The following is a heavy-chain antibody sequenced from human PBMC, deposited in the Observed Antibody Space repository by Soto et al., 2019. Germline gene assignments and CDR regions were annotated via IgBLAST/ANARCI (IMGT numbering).Heavy chain of an antibody. CDR1: GGSISSSSYY. J-gene: IGHJ6*03. CDR2: IYYSGST. Sequence: QLQLQESGPGLVKPSETLSLTCTVSGGSISSSSYYWGWIRQPPGKGLEWIGSIYYSGSTYYNPSLKSRVTKSVDTSKNQYSLKLSSVTVANTAVYYCASLPKCYGTYYYYMDVWGKGTTVTVSS. D-gene: IGHD2-15*01. V-gene: IGHV4-39*01. CDR3: ASLPKCYGTYYYYMDV.